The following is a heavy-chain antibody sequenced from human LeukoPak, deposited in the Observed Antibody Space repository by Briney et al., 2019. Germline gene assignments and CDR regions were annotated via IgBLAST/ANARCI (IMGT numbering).Heavy chain of an antibody. V-gene: IGHV3-15*07. J-gene: IGHJ1*01. Sequence: GGSLRLSCAVSGLTLSNVWMNWVRQAPGKGLEWVGRIRSQTAGGTTDFAAPVKGRFSISRDDSKNSLYLQMNSLTSEDTAVYYCAHGSAQYYEYWGQGTLVAVSS. D-gene: IGHD2-15*01. CDR1: GLTLSNVW. CDR2: IRSQTAGGTT. CDR3: AHGSAQYYEY.